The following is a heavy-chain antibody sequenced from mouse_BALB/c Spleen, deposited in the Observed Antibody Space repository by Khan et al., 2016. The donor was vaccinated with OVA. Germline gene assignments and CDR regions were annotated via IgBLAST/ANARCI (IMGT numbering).Heavy chain of an antibody. CDR1: GYTFSTYW. Sequence: QVQLKVPGAELAKPGASVKMSCKASGYTFSTYWIPWVKQRPGQGLEWLGYINPSSAYTYYNPTFNDKATLTTNKSSSTDYMQLSSLTSEDSAVYYCARDRIDYWGQGTTLTVSS. V-gene: IGHV1-7*01. CDR3: ARDRIDY. CDR2: INPSSAYT. J-gene: IGHJ2*01.